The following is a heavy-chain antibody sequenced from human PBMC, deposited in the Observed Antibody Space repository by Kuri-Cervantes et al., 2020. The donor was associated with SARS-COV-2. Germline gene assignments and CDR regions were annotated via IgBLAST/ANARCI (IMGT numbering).Heavy chain of an antibody. J-gene: IGHJ4*02. CDR3: ARSYDGSGYYYSGSAYYFDY. D-gene: IGHD3-22*01. CDR1: GFTFSSYW. V-gene: IGHV3-7*01. CDR2: IKQDGSEK. Sequence: GGSLRLSCAASGFTFSSYWMSWVRQAPGKGLEWVANIKQDGSEKYYVDSVKGRFTISRDNAKNSLYLQMNSLRAEDTAVYYCARSYDGSGYYYSGSAYYFDYWGQGTLVTVSS.